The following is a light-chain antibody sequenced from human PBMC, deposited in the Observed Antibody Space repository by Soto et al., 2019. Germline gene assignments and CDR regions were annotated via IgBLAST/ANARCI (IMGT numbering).Light chain of an antibody. J-gene: IGLJ3*02. Sequence: QAVVTQPPSVSGALGQRVTISCTGGSSNIGAGYDVHWYQQLPGTAPKFLIYAYSNRPSGVPDRFSGSKSGTSASLAITGVQTEDEADYYCQSYDTTLSAWVFGGGTKLTVL. CDR2: AYS. CDR3: QSYDTTLSAWV. CDR1: SSNIGAGYD. V-gene: IGLV1-40*01.